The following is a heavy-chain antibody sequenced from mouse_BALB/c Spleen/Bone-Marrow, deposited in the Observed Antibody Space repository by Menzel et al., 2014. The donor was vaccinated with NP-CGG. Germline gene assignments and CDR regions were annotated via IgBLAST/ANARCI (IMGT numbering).Heavy chain of an antibody. CDR3: ARSDGYRAMDY. J-gene: IGHJ4*01. V-gene: IGHV1-82*01. CDR2: IYPGDGDT. Sequence: QVQLKQSGPELVKPGASVKISCKASGYAFSTSWMNWVEQRPGQGLEWIGRIYPGDGDTNYNGKFKGKATLTADKSSSTAYMQLSSLTSVDSAVYFCARSDGYRAMDYWGQGTSVTVSS. D-gene: IGHD2-3*01. CDR1: GYAFSTSW.